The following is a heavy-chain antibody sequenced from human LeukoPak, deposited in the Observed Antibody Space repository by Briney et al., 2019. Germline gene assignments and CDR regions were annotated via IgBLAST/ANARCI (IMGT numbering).Heavy chain of an antibody. CDR1: GFTFSSYA. CDR2: ISGSGGST. V-gene: IGHV3-23*01. Sequence: GGSLRLSCAASGFTFSSYAMGWVRQAPGKGLEWVSAISGSGGSTYYADSVKGRFTISRDNAKNSLYLQMNSLRAEDTAVYYCARDWDQLLYGFDYWGQGTLVTVSS. CDR3: ARDWDQLLYGFDY. D-gene: IGHD2-2*02. J-gene: IGHJ4*02.